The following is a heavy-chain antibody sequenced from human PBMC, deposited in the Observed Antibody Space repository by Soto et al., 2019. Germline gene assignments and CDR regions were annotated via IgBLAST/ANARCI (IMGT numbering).Heavy chain of an antibody. CDR1: GFTFSSYA. D-gene: IGHD6-6*01. J-gene: IGHJ4*02. Sequence: GGSLRLSCAASGFTFSSYAMSWVRQAPGKGLEWVSAISGSGGSTYYADSVKGRFTISRDNSKNTLYLQMKSLRAEDTAEYNCAREAARPEFDYWGQGTLVTVSS. CDR2: ISGSGGST. V-gene: IGHV3-23*01. CDR3: AREAARPEFDY.